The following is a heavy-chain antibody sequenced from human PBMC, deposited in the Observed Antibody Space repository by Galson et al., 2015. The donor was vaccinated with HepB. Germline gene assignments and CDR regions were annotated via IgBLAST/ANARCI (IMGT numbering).Heavy chain of an antibody. J-gene: IGHJ6*02. CDR2: ISYDGSNK. CDR1: GFTFSSYA. Sequence: SLRLSCAASGFTFSSYAMHWVRQAPGKGLEWVAVISYDGSNKYYADSVKGRFTISRDNSKNTLYLQMNSLRAEDTAVYYCARDRQPGPLYYGMDVWGQGTTVTVSS. V-gene: IGHV3-30-3*01. CDR3: ARDRQPGPLYYGMDV. D-gene: IGHD6-13*01.